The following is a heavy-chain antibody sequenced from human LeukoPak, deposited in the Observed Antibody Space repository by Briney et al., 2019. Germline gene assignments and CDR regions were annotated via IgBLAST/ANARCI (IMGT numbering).Heavy chain of an antibody. CDR3: ARVQTGWNNYYDSSGYYYGWYFDL. CDR1: GGSISSYY. J-gene: IGHJ2*01. D-gene: IGHD3-22*01. V-gene: IGHV4-4*07. CDR2: IYTSGST. Sequence: SETLSLTCTVSGGSISSYYRSWIRQPPGKGLEWVGRIYTSGSTNYNPSLKSRVTMSVVKSKNQFSLKLCSVTAADTAVYYCARVQTGWNNYYDSSGYYYGWYFDLWGRGTLVTVSS.